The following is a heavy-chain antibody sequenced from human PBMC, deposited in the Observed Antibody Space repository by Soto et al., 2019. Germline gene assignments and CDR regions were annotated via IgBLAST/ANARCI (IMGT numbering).Heavy chain of an antibody. V-gene: IGHV3-30*18. J-gene: IGHJ3*02. Sequence: QVHLVESGGGVVQPGRSLRLSCAASGFSFSSYDMHWVRQAPGKGLEWVAMISYDGSDKYFSDSVKGRLTISRDNSKNTVSLEMNSLRTKGTAAYYCAKGVPSPTQHAFDIWGQGTMVTVSS. CDR3: AKGVPSPTQHAFDI. CDR1: GFSFSSYD. CDR2: ISYDGSDK.